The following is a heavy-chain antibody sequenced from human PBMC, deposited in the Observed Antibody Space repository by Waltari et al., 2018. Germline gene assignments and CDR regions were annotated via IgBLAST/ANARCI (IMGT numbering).Heavy chain of an antibody. Sequence: QVQLVQSGAEVKKPGSSVKVSCKASGGTFSSYAISWGRQAPGQGLEWMGGIIPSCGTANYGQKFQGRGTITADESTSTAYMELSSLRSEDTAVYYCARDYGDYVVGEYYGMDVWGQGTTVTVSS. J-gene: IGHJ6*02. D-gene: IGHD4-17*01. CDR3: ARDYGDYVVGEYYGMDV. V-gene: IGHV1-69*01. CDR1: GGTFSSYA. CDR2: IIPSCGTA.